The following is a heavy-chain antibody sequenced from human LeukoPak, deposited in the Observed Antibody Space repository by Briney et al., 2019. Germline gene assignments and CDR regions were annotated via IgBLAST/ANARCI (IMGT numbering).Heavy chain of an antibody. D-gene: IGHD3-22*01. CDR1: GGSISSYY. V-gene: IGHV4-4*07. CDR3: ARSLFFDDSSGYYDWAPIDY. Sequence: PSETLSLTCTVSGGSISSYYWSWIRQPAGKGLEWIGRIYTSGSTNYNPSLKSRVTMSVDTSKNQFSLKLSSVTAADTAVYYCARSLFFDDSSGYYDWAPIDYWGQGTLVTVSS. J-gene: IGHJ4*02. CDR2: IYTSGST.